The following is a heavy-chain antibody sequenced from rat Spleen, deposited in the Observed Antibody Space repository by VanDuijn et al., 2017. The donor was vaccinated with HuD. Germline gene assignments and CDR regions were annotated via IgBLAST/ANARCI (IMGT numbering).Heavy chain of an antibody. J-gene: IGHJ2*01. CDR1: GFTFNTYW. V-gene: IGHV5-31*01. D-gene: IGHD1-6*01. CDR2: IPNGGPNT. CDR3: TTWDYYDNRFDY. Sequence: EVQLVESGGGLVQPGRSLKLSCAASGFTFNTYWMTWIRQAPGKGLEWVASIPNGGPNTYYSDSVKDRFTISRDNDKSTLHLQMDSLRSEDTATYYCTTWDYYDNRFDYWGQGVMVTVSS.